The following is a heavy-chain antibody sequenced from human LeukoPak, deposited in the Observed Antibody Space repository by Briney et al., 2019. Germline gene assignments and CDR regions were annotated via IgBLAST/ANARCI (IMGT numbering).Heavy chain of an antibody. J-gene: IGHJ3*02. V-gene: IGHV4-59*12. CDR2: IYYSGST. CDR1: GGSIRSYY. CDR3: ARAPGGFGSGSRGAFDI. D-gene: IGHD3-10*01. Sequence: SETLSLTCTVSGGSIRSYYWSWIRQPPGKGLEWIGCIYYSGSTNYNPSLKSRVTISVDTSKNQFSLKLSSVTAADTAVYYCARAPGGFGSGSRGAFDIWGQGTVVTVSS.